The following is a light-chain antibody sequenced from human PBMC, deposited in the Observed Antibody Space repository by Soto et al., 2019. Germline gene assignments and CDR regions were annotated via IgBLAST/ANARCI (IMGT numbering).Light chain of an antibody. V-gene: IGKV3-20*01. J-gene: IGKJ1*01. CDR3: QQYGSSPRT. CDR2: GAS. Sequence: EIVLTQSPATLSSFPGDRVTLSCRASQYINTRLAWYQHRPGQAPRLLIYGASRMATGIPDRFSGSGSGTDFTLTISRLEPEDFAVYYCQQYGSSPRTFGQGTKVDI. CDR1: QYINTR.